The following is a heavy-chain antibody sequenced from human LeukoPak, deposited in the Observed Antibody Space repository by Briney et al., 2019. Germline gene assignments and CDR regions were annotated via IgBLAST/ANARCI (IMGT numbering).Heavy chain of an antibody. CDR2: TVSEIDGGTT. CDR3: TTDEDWNYARKDV. CDR1: GFTFSSYG. D-gene: IGHD1-7*01. J-gene: IGHJ6*02. V-gene: IGHV3-15*04. Sequence: PGRSLRLSCAASGFTFSSYGMRWVRQAPGKGLEWVGQTVSEIDGGTTDYAAPVKGRFTISRDDSKSTLYLQMNSLKIEDTAVYYCTTDEDWNYARKDVWGQGATVIVSS.